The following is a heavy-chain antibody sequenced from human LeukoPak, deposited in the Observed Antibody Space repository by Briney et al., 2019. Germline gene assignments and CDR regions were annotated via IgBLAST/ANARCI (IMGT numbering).Heavy chain of an antibody. CDR2: ISRNGGST. CDR1: GFTFSSYA. Sequence: PGGSLRLSCSASGFTFSSYAMHWVRQAPGKGLEYVSAISRNGGSTYYADSVKGRFTISRDNSKNTLYLQMSSLRAEDTAVYYCVKELPYYGSGSYYYFDYWGQGTLVTVSS. J-gene: IGHJ4*02. V-gene: IGHV3-64D*09. D-gene: IGHD3-10*01. CDR3: VKELPYYGSGSYYYFDY.